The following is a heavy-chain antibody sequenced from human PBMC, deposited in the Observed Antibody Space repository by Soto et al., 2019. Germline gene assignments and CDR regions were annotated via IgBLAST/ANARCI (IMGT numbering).Heavy chain of an antibody. Sequence: GGSLRLSCAASGFGCSGYDMHWVRQAPGKNLEWVAAISTAGDTYYLGSVKGRFTISREDAKNSLSLQMNSLRVGDTAVYYCARGGDRFDGMDVWGQGTTVTVSS. CDR2: ISTAGDT. J-gene: IGHJ6*02. CDR3: ARGGDRFDGMDV. D-gene: IGHD3-16*01. V-gene: IGHV3-13*01. CDR1: GFGCSGYD.